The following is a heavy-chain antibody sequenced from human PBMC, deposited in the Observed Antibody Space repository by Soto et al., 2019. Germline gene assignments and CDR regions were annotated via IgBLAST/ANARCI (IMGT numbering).Heavy chain of an antibody. V-gene: IGHV4-4*02. CDR2: IYHSGST. CDR3: ARDGRRHIVVVTAIPGFDP. J-gene: IGHJ5*02. Sequence: SETLSLTCAVSGGSISSSNWWSWVRQPPGKGLEWIGEIYHSGSTNYNPSLKSRVTISVDKSRNQFSLKLSSVTAADTAVYYCARDGRRHIVVVTAIPGFDPWGQGTMVTVYS. D-gene: IGHD2-21*02. CDR1: GGSISSSNW.